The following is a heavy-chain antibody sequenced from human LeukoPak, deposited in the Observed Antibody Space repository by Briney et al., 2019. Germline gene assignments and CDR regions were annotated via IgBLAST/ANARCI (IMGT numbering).Heavy chain of an antibody. V-gene: IGHV3-48*02. CDR2: ISSSSSTI. CDR3: ARLGYCSGGSCF. CDR1: GFTFTNAW. J-gene: IGHJ3*01. Sequence: LSGGSLRLSCAASGFTFTNAWMSWVRQAPGKGLEWVSYISSSSSTIYYADSVKGRFTISRDNAKNSLYLQMNSLGDEDTAVYYCARLGYCSGGSCFWGQGTMVTVSS. D-gene: IGHD2-15*01.